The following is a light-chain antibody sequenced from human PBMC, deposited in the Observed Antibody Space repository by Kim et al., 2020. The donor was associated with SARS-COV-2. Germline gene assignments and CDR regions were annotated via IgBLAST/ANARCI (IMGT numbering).Light chain of an antibody. CDR1: QSVSSN. J-gene: IGKJ5*01. V-gene: IGKV3-15*01. CDR3: QQYNNWPLLT. Sequence: EIVMTQSPATLSVSPGERATLSCRASQSVSSNLAWYQQKPGQAPRLLIYGASTRATGIPVRFSGSGSGTEFTLTISSLQSEDFAVYYCQQYNNWPLLTFGQGTRLEIK. CDR2: GAS.